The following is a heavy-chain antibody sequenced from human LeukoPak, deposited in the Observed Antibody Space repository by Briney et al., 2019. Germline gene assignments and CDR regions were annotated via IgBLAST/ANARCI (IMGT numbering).Heavy chain of an antibody. CDR3: ARDLRHYYDSSGYYYSRPYYFDY. D-gene: IGHD3-22*01. CDR1: GYSFISFG. V-gene: IGHV1-69*04. J-gene: IGHJ4*02. Sequence: GASVKVSCKASGYSFISFGISWVRQAPGQGLEWMGRIIPILGIANYAQKFQGRVTITADKSTSTAYMELSSLRSEDTAVYYCARDLRHYYDSSGYYYSRPYYFDYWGQGTLVTVSS. CDR2: IIPILGIA.